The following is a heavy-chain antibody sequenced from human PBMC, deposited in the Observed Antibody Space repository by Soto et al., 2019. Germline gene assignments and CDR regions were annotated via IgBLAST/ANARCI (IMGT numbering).Heavy chain of an antibody. D-gene: IGHD4-17*01. CDR3: ARQDDYGDRAGLYFDD. J-gene: IGHJ4*02. CDR1: GYSFTSYW. V-gene: IGHV5-10-1*01. CDR2: IDSSDSYT. Sequence: GASLKISCKGSGYSFTSYWISWVRQMPGKGLEWMGRIDSSDSYTNYNPSFQGHVTISADKSITTAYLQWDSLRASDTAMYYCARQDDYGDRAGLYFDDWGQGTLITVFS.